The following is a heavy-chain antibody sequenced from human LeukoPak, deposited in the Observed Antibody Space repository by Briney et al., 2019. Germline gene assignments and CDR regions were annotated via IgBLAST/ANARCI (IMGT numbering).Heavy chain of an antibody. CDR1: GFTVSSNY. D-gene: IGHD3-16*02. V-gene: IGHV3-53*01. J-gene: IGHJ3*02. Sequence: PGGSLRPSCAASGFTVSSNYMSWVRQAPGKGLEWVSVIYSGGSTYYADSVKGRFTISRDNSKNTLYLQMNSLRAEDTAVYYCARVSSGAFDIWGQGTMVTVSS. CDR3: ARVSSGAFDI. CDR2: IYSGGST.